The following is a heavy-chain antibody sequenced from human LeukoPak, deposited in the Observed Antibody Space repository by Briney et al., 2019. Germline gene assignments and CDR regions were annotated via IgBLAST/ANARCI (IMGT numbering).Heavy chain of an antibody. CDR2: MNPNSGNT. J-gene: IGHJ4*02. D-gene: IGHD5-12*01. CDR3: ARVHARYSGYDFAY. V-gene: IGHV1-8*01. Sequence: ASVKVSCKASGYTFTSYDINWVRQATGQGIEWKGWMNPNSGNTGYAQKFQGRVTMTRNTSISTAYMELSSLRSEDTAVYYCARVHARYSGYDFAYWDQGTLVTVSS. CDR1: GYTFTSYD.